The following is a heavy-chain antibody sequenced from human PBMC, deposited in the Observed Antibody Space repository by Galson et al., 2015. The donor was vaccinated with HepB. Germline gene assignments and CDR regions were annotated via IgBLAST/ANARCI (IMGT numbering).Heavy chain of an antibody. Sequence: SVKVSCKASGYTFTSYGISWVRQAPGQGLEWMGWISAYNGNTNYAQKLQGRVTMTTDTSTSTAYMELRILRSDDTAVYYCARDRVGWDVLMVYANFDYWGQGTLVTVSS. CDR2: ISAYNGNT. V-gene: IGHV1-18*01. D-gene: IGHD2-8*01. CDR1: GYTFTSYG. CDR3: ARDRVGWDVLMVYANFDY. J-gene: IGHJ4*02.